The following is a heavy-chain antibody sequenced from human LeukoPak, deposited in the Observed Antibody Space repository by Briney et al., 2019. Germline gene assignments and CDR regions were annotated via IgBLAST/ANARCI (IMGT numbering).Heavy chain of an antibody. CDR1: GYTLTELS. V-gene: IGHV1-24*01. CDR2: FDPEDGET. CDR3: ATLPGPRSGVVTAIIG. Sequence: ASVKVSCKVSGYTLTELSMHWVRQAPGKGLEWMGGFDPEDGETIYAQKFQGRVTMTEDTSTDTAYMELSSLRSEDTAVYYCATLPGPRSGVVTAIIGWGQGTLVTVSS. D-gene: IGHD2-21*02. J-gene: IGHJ4*02.